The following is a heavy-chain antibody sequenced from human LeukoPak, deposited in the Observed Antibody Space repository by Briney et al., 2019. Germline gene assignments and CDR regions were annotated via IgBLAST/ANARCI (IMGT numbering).Heavy chain of an antibody. Sequence: ASVKVSCKVSGYTLTELSMHWVRQAPGKGLEWMGGFDTEDGEAIYAQKFQGRVTMTEDTSTDTAYMELSSLRSEDTAVYYCATPSDYGSGSYGAFDIWGQGTMVTVSS. V-gene: IGHV1-24*01. CDR2: FDTEDGEA. D-gene: IGHD3-10*01. CDR3: ATPSDYGSGSYGAFDI. CDR1: GYTLTELS. J-gene: IGHJ3*02.